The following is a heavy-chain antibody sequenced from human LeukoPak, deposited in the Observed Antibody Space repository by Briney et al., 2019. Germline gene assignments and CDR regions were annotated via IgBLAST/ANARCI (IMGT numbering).Heavy chain of an antibody. CDR2: IRYDGSNT. CDR3: AKNRWGSVATPDS. D-gene: IGHD5-12*01. V-gene: IGHV3-30*02. CDR1: GFTFSSYW. Sequence: GGSLRLSCEASGFTFSSYWMSWVRLAPGKGLEWVTFIRYDGSNTYAESVKGRFTISRDNSKNTVYLQMNSLAIEDTAIYYCAKNRWGSVATPDSWGQGTVVTVSS. J-gene: IGHJ4*02.